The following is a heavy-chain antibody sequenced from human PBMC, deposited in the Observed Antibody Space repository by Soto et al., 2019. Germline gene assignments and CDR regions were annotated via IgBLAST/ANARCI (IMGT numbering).Heavy chain of an antibody. V-gene: IGHV4-4*02. D-gene: IGHD1-20*01. CDR2: IPHGGST. Sequence: QVQLQESGPGLVKPSETLSLTCVVSGGAINRSYWWNGVRQPPGKGLEWIVEIPHGGSTQFNPSLKSRATISVDKSKNNLSLKLDSVTAADTAGYYCAREVSGIQAFDYWGQGTLVTVSS. CDR1: GGAINRSYW. J-gene: IGHJ4*02. CDR3: AREVSGIQAFDY.